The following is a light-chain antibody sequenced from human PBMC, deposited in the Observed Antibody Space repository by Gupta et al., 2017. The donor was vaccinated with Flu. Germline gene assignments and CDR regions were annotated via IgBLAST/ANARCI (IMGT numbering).Light chain of an antibody. CDR1: QSISTI. V-gene: IGKV3-15*01. Sequence: EVVMTQSPATLSVSPGERATLTCRASQSISTILAWYQQKPGQAPRLLIYGASTRATGVPGRFSGSGSGTDFSLTISSLQSEDFAVYYCQQYNNWPITFGQGTRLEIK. J-gene: IGKJ5*01. CDR3: QQYNNWPIT. CDR2: GAS.